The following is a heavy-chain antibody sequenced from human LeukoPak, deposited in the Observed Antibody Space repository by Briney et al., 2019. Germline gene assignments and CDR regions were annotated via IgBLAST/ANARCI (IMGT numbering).Heavy chain of an antibody. V-gene: IGHV3-21*01. J-gene: IGHJ5*02. CDR2: ISSSSYI. CDR3: ARDRSRLVRGVIITREVDWFDP. Sequence: GGSLRLSCAASGFTFSSYSMNWVRQAPGKGLEWVSSISSSSYIYYADSVKGRFTISRDNSKNTLYLQMNSLRAEDTAVYYCARDRSRLVRGVIITREVDWFDPWGQGTLVTVSS. D-gene: IGHD3-10*01. CDR1: GFTFSSYS.